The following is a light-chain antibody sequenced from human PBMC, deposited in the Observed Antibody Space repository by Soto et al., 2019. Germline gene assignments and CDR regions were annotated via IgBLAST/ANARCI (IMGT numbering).Light chain of an antibody. V-gene: IGKV3-15*01. CDR3: QQYDKWPYT. J-gene: IGKJ2*01. Sequence: EVVVTQSPDTLSLSPGETATLSCRASQSVSSSVAWYQHKPGQSPRLVVYSGDKRAPGIPPRFSGSGSGTDFTLTISSLQSEDVALYYCQQYDKWPYTFGQGTKVDIK. CDR2: SGD. CDR1: QSVSSS.